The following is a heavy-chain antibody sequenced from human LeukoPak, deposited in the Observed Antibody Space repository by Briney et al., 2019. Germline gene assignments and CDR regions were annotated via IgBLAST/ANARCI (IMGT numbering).Heavy chain of an antibody. D-gene: IGHD6-6*01. CDR3: GSLATPGLYFDY. J-gene: IGHJ4*02. CDR2: IHHSGST. Sequence: SETLSLTCTVSGGSIRSDIYYWSWIRQHPGKGLEWIGYIHHSGSTFYNPSLKSRITLSVDTSKYQFSLRLRSVTAADTAVYYCGSLATPGLYFDYWGLGTLVTVSS. V-gene: IGHV4-31*03. CDR1: GGSIRSDIYY.